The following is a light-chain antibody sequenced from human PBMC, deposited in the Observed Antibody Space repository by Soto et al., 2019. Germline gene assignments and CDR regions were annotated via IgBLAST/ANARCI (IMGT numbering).Light chain of an antibody. Sequence: QSALTQPPSASGSPGQSVTISCTGTSSDVGGYNYVSWYQQHPGKAPKLMIYEVTTRPSAVPDRFSGSKSGNTASLTVSGLQAEDEADYYCSSYAGSNILFGGGTKLTVL. CDR3: SSYAGSNIL. V-gene: IGLV2-8*01. CDR2: EVT. J-gene: IGLJ2*01. CDR1: SSDVGGYNY.